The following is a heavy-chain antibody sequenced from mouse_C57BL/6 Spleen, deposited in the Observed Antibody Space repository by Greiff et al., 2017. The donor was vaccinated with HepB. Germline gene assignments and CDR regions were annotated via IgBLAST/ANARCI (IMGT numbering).Heavy chain of an antibody. V-gene: IGHV2-6-1*01. CDR1: GFSLTSYG. CDR2: IWSDGST. CDR3: ARHGSNYDAMDY. Sequence: QVQLQQSGPGLVAPSQSLSITCTVSGFSLTSYGVHWVRQPPGKGLEWLVVIWSDGSTTYNSALKSRLSISKENSNSQVFLKMNSIQTDDTAMYYCARHGSNYDAMDYWGQGTSVTVSS. D-gene: IGHD2-5*01. J-gene: IGHJ4*01.